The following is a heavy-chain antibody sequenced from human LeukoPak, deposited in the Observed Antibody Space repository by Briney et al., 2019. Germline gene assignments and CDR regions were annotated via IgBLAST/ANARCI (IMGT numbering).Heavy chain of an antibody. J-gene: IGHJ4*02. CDR1: GFTFSSYA. D-gene: IGHD3-9*01. Sequence: PGQSLRLSCAASGFTFSSYAMHWVRQAPGKGLEWVAVISYDGSNKYYADSVKGRFTISRDNSKNTLYLQMNSLRAEDTAVYYCARFPDFDWLFFDYWGQGTLVTASS. V-gene: IGHV3-30*04. CDR2: ISYDGSNK. CDR3: ARFPDFDWLFFDY.